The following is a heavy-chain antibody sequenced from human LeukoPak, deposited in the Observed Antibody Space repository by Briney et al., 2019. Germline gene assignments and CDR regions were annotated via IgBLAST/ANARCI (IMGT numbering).Heavy chain of an antibody. Sequence: GESLRLSCATSGFTFSFYGMHWVRQAPGKGLEWVAFIQYDGSYKFYADSVQGRFSISRDNSKSTLFLQMNSLRPDDTALYYCAKTADQLVYSKFDFWGQGTLVTVSS. CDR2: IQYDGSYK. V-gene: IGHV3-30*02. J-gene: IGHJ5*01. CDR1: GFTFSFYG. CDR3: AKTADQLVYSKFDF. D-gene: IGHD2-15*01.